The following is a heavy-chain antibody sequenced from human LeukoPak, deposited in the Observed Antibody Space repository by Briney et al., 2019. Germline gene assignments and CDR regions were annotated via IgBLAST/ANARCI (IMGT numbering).Heavy chain of an antibody. V-gene: IGHV4-31*03. CDR1: GGSISSGGYY. Sequence: SETLSLTCTVSGGSISSGGYYWSWIRQHPGKGLEWIGYIYYSGGTYYNPSLKSRVTISVDTSKNQFSLKLSSVTAADTAVYYCARIRGDDYSYYYYGMDVWGQGTTVTVSS. CDR3: ARIRGDDYSYYYYGMDV. D-gene: IGHD4-11*01. CDR2: IYYSGGT. J-gene: IGHJ6*02.